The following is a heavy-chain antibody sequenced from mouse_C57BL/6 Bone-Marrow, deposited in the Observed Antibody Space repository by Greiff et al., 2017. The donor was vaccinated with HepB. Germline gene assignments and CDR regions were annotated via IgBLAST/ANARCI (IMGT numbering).Heavy chain of an antibody. J-gene: IGHJ4*01. Sequence: DVMLVESGGGLVKPGGSLKLSCAASGFTFSSYTMSWVRQTPGKRLEWVATISGGGGNTYYPDSVKGRFTISRDKATNTLYLQMSSLRSEDTALYYCGSRMGYWGQGTSVTVSS. V-gene: IGHV5-9*01. CDR1: GFTFSSYT. CDR2: ISGGGGNT. CDR3: GSRMGY.